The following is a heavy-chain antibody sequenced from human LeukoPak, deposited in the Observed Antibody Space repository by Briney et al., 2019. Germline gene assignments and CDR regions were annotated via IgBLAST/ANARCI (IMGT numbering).Heavy chain of an antibody. CDR2: VSGSGGST. CDR3: ARDSDVHCSGGRCTNFDY. D-gene: IGHD2-15*01. Sequence: GGSLRLSCAASGFTFSSYAMSWVRQAPGKGLEWVSTVSGSGGSTYSTDSVRGRFTISRDNAKNSLYLQMNSLRAEDTALYYCARDSDVHCSGGRCTNFDYWGQGILVTVSS. V-gene: IGHV3-23*01. CDR1: GFTFSSYA. J-gene: IGHJ4*02.